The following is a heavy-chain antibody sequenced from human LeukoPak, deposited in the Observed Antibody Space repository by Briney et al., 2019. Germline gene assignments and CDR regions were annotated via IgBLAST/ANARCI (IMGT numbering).Heavy chain of an antibody. CDR3: AKESEPTYYYDSSGYQRGFDY. V-gene: IGHV3-30*18. CDR1: GFTFSSYG. Sequence: GGSLRLSCAAPGFTFSSYGMHWVRQAPGKGLEWVAVISYDGSNKYYADSVKGRFTISRDNSKNTLYLQMNSLRAEDTAVYYCAKESEPTYYYDSSGYQRGFDYWGQGTLVTVSS. J-gene: IGHJ4*02. CDR2: ISYDGSNK. D-gene: IGHD3-22*01.